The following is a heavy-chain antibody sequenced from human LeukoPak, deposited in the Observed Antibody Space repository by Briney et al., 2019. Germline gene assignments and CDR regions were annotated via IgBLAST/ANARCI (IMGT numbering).Heavy chain of an antibody. CDR3: ARAVLELRGTIDY. D-gene: IGHD1-7*01. Sequence: ASVKVSCKASGYTFTGYYMHWVRQAPGQGLEWMRWINPNSGGTNYAQKLQGRVTMTTDTSTSTAYMELRSLRSDDTAVYYCARAVLELRGTIDYWGQGTLVTVSS. CDR2: INPNSGGT. J-gene: IGHJ4*02. CDR1: GYTFTGYY. V-gene: IGHV1-2*02.